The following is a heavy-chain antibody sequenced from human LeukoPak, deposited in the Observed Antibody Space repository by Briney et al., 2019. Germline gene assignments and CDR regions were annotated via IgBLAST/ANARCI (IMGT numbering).Heavy chain of an antibody. D-gene: IGHD2-21*01. CDR1: GDFISSYY. CDR2: IYYTGST. CDR3: ARGVVIAPQTFDY. Sequence: SETLSLTCTGSGDFISSYYWSWIRQPPGKGLEWIGYIYYTGSTNYNPSLKSRVTISVDTSKNQFSLKLRPVTAADTAVYYCARGVVIAPQTFDYWGQGTLVTVSS. J-gene: IGHJ4*02. V-gene: IGHV4-59*01.